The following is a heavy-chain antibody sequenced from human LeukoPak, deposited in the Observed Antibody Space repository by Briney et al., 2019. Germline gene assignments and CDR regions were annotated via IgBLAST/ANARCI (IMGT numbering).Heavy chain of an antibody. CDR2: IYYSGST. V-gene: IGHV4-59*01. CDR3: AREPVYYYDSSGYPPNRDAFDI. D-gene: IGHD3-22*01. J-gene: IGHJ3*02. Sequence: KASETLSLTCTVSGGSISSYYWSWIRQPPEKGLEWIGYIYYSGSTNYNPSLKSRVTISVDTSKNQFSLKLSSVTAADTAVYYCAREPVYYYDSSGYPPNRDAFDIWGQGTMVTVSS. CDR1: GGSISSYY.